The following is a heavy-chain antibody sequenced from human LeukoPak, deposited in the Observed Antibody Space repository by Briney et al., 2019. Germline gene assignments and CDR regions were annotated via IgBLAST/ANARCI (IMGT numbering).Heavy chain of an antibody. J-gene: IGHJ4*02. Sequence: PVGSLRLSCAASGFTFSSYGMHWVRQAPGKGLEWVAFIRYDGSNKYYADSVKGRFTISRDNSQNTLYLQMNSLRAEDTAVYYCAKDPRTYYDFWSGYHRWYFDYWGQGTLVTVSS. CDR3: AKDPRTYYDFWSGYHRWYFDY. CDR2: IRYDGSNK. V-gene: IGHV3-30*02. CDR1: GFTFSSYG. D-gene: IGHD3-3*01.